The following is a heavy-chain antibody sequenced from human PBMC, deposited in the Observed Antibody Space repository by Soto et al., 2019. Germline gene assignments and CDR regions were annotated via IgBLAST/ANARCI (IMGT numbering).Heavy chain of an antibody. J-gene: IGHJ5*02. D-gene: IGHD3-9*01. V-gene: IGHV3-53*01. CDR1: GFTVSSNY. CDR2: IYSGGST. CDR3: ARLNYDILTGYYQNWFDP. Sequence: GGSLRLSCAASGFTVSSNYMSWVRQAPGKGLEWVSVIYSGGSTYYADSVKGRFTISRDNSKNTLYLQMNSLRAEDTAVYYCARLNYDILTGYYQNWFDPWGQGTLVTVSS.